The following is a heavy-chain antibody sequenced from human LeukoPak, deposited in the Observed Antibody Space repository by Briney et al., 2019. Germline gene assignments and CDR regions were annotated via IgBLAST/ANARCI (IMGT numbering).Heavy chain of an antibody. CDR1: GFTFSSYA. CDR2: ISGNGGRT. CDR3: ARLHRGMDV. Sequence: GGSLRLSCAASGFTFSSYAMSWVRQAPGKGLEWVSTISGNGGRTYYADSVKGRFTISRDNAKNSLSLQMNSLSHEDTAVYFCARLHRGMDVWGQGTTVTVSS. J-gene: IGHJ6*02. D-gene: IGHD3-16*01. V-gene: IGHV3-23*01.